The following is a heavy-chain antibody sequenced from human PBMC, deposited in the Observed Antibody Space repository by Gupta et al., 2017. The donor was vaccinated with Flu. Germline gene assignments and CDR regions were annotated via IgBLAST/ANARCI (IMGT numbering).Heavy chain of an antibody. D-gene: IGHD3-22*01. Sequence: DVQLLESGGGLVQPGGSLRLSCAASGFSFSHYAMTWVRQGPGKGLEWVSTMRATGGTTYYAGSVKGRFTISRDNSRNTLHLQMNSLGAEDTAVYYCANTRRSYYDTTAIDRWGQGTLVTISS. CDR3: ANTRRSYYDTTAIDR. CDR1: GFSFSHYA. V-gene: IGHV3-23*01. J-gene: IGHJ5*02. CDR2: MRATGGTT.